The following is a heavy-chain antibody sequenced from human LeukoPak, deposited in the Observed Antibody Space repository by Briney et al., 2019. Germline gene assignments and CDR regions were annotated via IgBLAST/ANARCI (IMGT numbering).Heavy chain of an antibody. CDR3: AESPYIASHIDFDY. Sequence: GGSLRLSCAASGFTFSSYAMSWVRQAPGKGLEWVSTVSGSGDSTWYADSVKGRFTISRDNSKSTLYLQMNSLRAEDTAVYYCAESPYIASHIDFDYWGQGTLVTVSS. CDR1: GFTFSSYA. CDR2: VSGSGDST. J-gene: IGHJ4*02. D-gene: IGHD3-16*01. V-gene: IGHV3-23*01.